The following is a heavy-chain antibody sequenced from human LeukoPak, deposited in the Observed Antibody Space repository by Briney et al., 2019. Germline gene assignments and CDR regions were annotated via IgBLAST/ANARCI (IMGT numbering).Heavy chain of an antibody. Sequence: SETLSLTCAVYGGSFSGYYWSWIRQPPGKGLEWIGEINHSGSTNYNPSLKSRVTISVDTSKNQFSLKLSSVTAADTAVYYCARLNYYAFDYWGQGTLVTVSS. CDR1: GGSFSGYY. V-gene: IGHV4-34*01. CDR2: INHSGST. J-gene: IGHJ4*02. D-gene: IGHD3-10*01. CDR3: ARLNYYAFDY.